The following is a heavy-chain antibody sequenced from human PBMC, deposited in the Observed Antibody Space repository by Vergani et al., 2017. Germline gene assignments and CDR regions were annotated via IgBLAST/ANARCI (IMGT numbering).Heavy chain of an antibody. J-gene: IGHJ6*02. Sequence: EAQLLESGGDLVQPGGSLRLSCAASGFTFNHYAMNWVRQAPGKGLEWVSGISGSGGSTYYAGSLKGRFTISRDSSKNTLYLQMNSLSAGDTAVYYCAKANPRNSGYDYLYYYHAMDVGGQGTTVTVSS. CDR1: GFTFNHYA. CDR2: ISGSGGST. D-gene: IGHD5-12*01. V-gene: IGHV3-23*01. CDR3: AKANPRNSGYDYLYYYHAMDV.